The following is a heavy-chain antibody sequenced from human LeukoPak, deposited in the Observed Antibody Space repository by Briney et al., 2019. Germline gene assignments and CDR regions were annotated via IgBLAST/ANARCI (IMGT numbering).Heavy chain of an antibody. CDR3: ARAFKYSMSGYYFDY. J-gene: IGHJ4*02. V-gene: IGHV3-20*04. Sequence: GGSLRLSCAASGFIFDDYGMSWVRQAPGKGLEWVSAINWNGGSTGYGDSAKGRFTISRDNAKNSLYLQMNSLRAEDTALYYCARAFKYSMSGYYFDYWGQGTLVTVSS. CDR1: GFIFDDYG. CDR2: INWNGGST. D-gene: IGHD2-21*01.